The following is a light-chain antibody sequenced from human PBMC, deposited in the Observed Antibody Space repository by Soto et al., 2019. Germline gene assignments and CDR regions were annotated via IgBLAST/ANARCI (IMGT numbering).Light chain of an antibody. CDR1: SSDVGGYNS. CDR3: SSYTSSSTLV. J-gene: IGLJ1*01. Sequence: QSVLTQPASVSGSPGQSITISCTGTSSDVGGYNSVSWYQQHPGKAPKLMIYDVSNRPSGVSNRSSGSKSGNTASLTISGLQAEDEADYYCSSYTSSSTLVFGTGTKVTVL. V-gene: IGLV2-14*01. CDR2: DVS.